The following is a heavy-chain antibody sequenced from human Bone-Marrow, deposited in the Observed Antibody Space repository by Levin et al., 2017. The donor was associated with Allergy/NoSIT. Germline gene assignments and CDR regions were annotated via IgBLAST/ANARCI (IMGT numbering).Heavy chain of an antibody. D-gene: IGHD2-15*01. Sequence: GGSLRLSCAASGFTFSSYGMHWVRQAPGKGLEWVAVIWYDGSNKYYADSVKGRFTISRDNSKNTLYLQMNSLRAEDTAVYYCARDCCGGGGSCSAWIDAFDIWGQGTMVTVSS. V-gene: IGHV3-33*01. CDR1: GFTFSSYG. CDR3: ARDCCGGGGSCSAWIDAFDI. CDR2: IWYDGSNK. J-gene: IGHJ3*02.